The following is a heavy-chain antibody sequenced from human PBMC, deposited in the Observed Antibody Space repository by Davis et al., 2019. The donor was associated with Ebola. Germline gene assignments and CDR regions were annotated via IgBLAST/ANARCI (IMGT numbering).Heavy chain of an antibody. CDR2: ISGSGGRT. J-gene: IGHJ4*02. V-gene: IGHV3-23*01. D-gene: IGHD3-3*01. CDR3: ARGDITIFGVDTDY. Sequence: GGSLRLSCAASGFTFSSYAMSWVRQAPGKGLEWVSGISGSGGRTYYADSVKGRFTISRDNSKNTLYLQMNSLRAEDTAVYYCARGDITIFGVDTDYWGQGTLVTVSS. CDR1: GFTFSSYA.